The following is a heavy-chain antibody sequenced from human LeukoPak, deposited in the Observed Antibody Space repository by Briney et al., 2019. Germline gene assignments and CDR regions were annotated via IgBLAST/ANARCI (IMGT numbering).Heavy chain of an antibody. D-gene: IGHD3-3*01. Sequence: SETLSLTCTVSGYSISSGYYWGWIRQPPGKGLEWIGSIYHSGSTYYNPSLKSRVTISVDTSKNQFSLKLSSVTAADTAVYYCAREVTIFGVGEGPDAFDIWGQGTMVTVSS. V-gene: IGHV4-38-2*02. CDR2: IYHSGST. CDR3: AREVTIFGVGEGPDAFDI. J-gene: IGHJ3*02. CDR1: GYSISSGYY.